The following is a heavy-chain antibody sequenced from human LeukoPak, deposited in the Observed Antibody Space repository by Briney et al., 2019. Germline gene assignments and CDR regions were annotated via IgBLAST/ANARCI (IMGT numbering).Heavy chain of an antibody. CDR1: GYTFTDYW. V-gene: IGHV5-51*01. CDR2: IYPSGSDT. J-gene: IGHJ4*02. Sequence: GESLRISCKGSGYTFTDYWVGWVRQMPGKGLEWMGIIYPSGSDTRYSPSFQGQVTISADTSTSTAYLQWTSLRASDTAIYYCTRGAPVFYYFDSWGQGTLVTVSS. CDR3: TRGAPVFYYFDS.